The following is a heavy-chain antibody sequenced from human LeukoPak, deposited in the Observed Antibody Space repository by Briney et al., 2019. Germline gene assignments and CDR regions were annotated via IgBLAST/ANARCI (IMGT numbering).Heavy chain of an antibody. Sequence: GASMRVSCKTSGYPFRGYYVHWVRQAPGQGLEWMGWVNPNTGTTSSAKKFQGRVTMTTDTSINTVYMELRSLISDDTAMYYCAKDWGIAMTGLYSFDHWGQGTLVTVSS. D-gene: IGHD6-19*01. CDR3: AKDWGIAMTGLYSFDH. J-gene: IGHJ4*02. V-gene: IGHV1-2*02. CDR2: VNPNTGTT. CDR1: GYPFRGYY.